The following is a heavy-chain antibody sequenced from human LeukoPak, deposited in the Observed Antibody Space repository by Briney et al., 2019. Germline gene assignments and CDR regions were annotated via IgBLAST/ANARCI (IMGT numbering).Heavy chain of an antibody. CDR2: INSNSGGT. D-gene: IGHD3-9*01. CDR3: ARSPHILTGENFDF. J-gene: IGHJ4*02. V-gene: IGHV1-2*02. CDR1: GYTFTSHF. Sequence: GASVKVSCKASGYTFTSHFMHWVRQAPGQGLEWMGWINSNSGGTNYVQKFQARVTMTRDTSISTAYMELSRLRSDDTAVYYCARSPHILTGENFDFWGQGTLVTVSS.